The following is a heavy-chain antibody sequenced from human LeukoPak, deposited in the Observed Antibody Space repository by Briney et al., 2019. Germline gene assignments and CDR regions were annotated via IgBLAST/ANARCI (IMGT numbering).Heavy chain of an antibody. J-gene: IGHJ3*02. CDR3: ARGPMYYYGSGSYSAAFDI. CDR2: INHSGST. D-gene: IGHD3-10*01. Sequence: PSETLSLICAVYGGSFSGYYWSWIRQPPGKGLEWIGEINHSGSTNYNPSLKSRVTISVDTSKNQFSLKLSSVTAADTAVYYCARGPMYYYGSGSYSAAFDIWGQGTMVTVSS. V-gene: IGHV4-34*01. CDR1: GGSFSGYY.